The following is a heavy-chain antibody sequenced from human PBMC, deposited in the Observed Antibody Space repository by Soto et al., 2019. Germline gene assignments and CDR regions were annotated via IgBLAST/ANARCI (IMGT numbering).Heavy chain of an antibody. Sequence: PGGSLRLSRAVSGFTFSSSGMHWARQAPGKGLEWVAVIWYDGSNKYYADSVKGRFTIFRDNIKNTLYLQLIRLRAEDSAVYYCARHRAGPFWFDPWGQRTLVTVS. J-gene: IGHJ5*02. CDR2: IWYDGSNK. D-gene: IGHD6-19*01. CDR1: GFTFSSSG. V-gene: IGHV3-33*01. CDR3: ARHRAGPFWFDP.